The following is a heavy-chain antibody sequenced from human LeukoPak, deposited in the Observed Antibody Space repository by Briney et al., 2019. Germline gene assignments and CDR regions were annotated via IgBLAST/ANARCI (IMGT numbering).Heavy chain of an antibody. Sequence: GGSLRLSCAASGFTFSSYWMSCVRQAPGKGLEWVAHIKQDGSEKYYVDSVKGRFTISRDNAKNSLDLHMNSLRAENTAVYYCARDAPWLVSGYWGQGTLVTVSS. CDR1: GFTFSSYW. CDR2: IKQDGSEK. CDR3: ARDAPWLVSGY. V-gene: IGHV3-7*05. D-gene: IGHD6-19*01. J-gene: IGHJ4*02.